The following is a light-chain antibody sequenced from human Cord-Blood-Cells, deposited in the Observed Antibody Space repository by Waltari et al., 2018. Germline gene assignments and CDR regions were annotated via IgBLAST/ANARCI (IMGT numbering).Light chain of an antibody. V-gene: IGKV3-15*01. J-gene: IGKJ1*01. Sequence: EIVMTQTPAPLSVSRGERATVSCRASQSVSSNLAWYQQKPGQAPRLLIYGASTRATGIPARFSGSGSGTEFTLTISSLQSEDFAVYYCQQYNTWPPWTFGQGTKVEIK. CDR3: QQYNTWPPWT. CDR1: QSVSSN. CDR2: GAS.